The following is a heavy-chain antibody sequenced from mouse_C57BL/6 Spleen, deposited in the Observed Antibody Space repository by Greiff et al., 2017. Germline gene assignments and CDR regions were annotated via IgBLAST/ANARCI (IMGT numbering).Heavy chain of an antibody. V-gene: IGHV7-3*01. J-gene: IGHJ3*01. CDR2: IRNKANGYTT. CDR3: ATSRRYDGYFAGFAD. D-gene: IGHD2-3*01. Sequence: EVHLVESGGGLVQPGGSLSLSCAASGFTFTDYYMSWVRQPPGKALEWLGFIRNKANGYTTEYSASVKGRFTISRDNSQSIIYLQMNALMAEDSATYYCATSRRYDGYFAGFADCGQGTLVTVSA. CDR1: GFTFTDYY.